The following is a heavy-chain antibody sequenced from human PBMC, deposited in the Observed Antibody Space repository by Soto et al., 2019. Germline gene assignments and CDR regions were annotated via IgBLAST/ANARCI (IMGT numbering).Heavy chain of an antibody. CDR3: ARDILANRGGIPVAGTY. V-gene: IGHV1-2*02. CDR2: INPNSDVT. J-gene: IGHJ4*02. Sequence: GASVKVSCKASGYTFTGYYMHWVRQAPGQGLEWMGWINPNSDVTNYAQKFQGRVTMTRDTSISTAYMELSRLRSDDTAVYYCARDILANRGGIPVAGTYWGQGTLVTVSS. CDR1: GYTFTGYY. D-gene: IGHD6-19*01.